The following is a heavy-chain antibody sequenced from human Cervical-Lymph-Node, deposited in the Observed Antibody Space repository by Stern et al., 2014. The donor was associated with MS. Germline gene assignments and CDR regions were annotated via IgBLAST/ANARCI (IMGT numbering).Heavy chain of an antibody. D-gene: IGHD5-24*01. CDR3: ARDRRDAHTYAFDT. CDR1: GGTFSTLA. Sequence: QVQLVQSGAEVKKPGSSVKVSCQASGGTFSTLAINWVRQASGQGLEWMGGIIPILDAAIYAHKLQDRAPITADTSTRTVYVELRNLSTEDTAVFFCARDRRDAHTYAFDTWGQGTPVTVSA. V-gene: IGHV1-69*06. CDR2: IIPILDAA. J-gene: IGHJ3*02.